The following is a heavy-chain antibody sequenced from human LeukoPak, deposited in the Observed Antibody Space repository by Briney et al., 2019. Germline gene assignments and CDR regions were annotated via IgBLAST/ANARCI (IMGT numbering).Heavy chain of an antibody. CDR3: ARSTMIVVEFDH. CDR1: GYTFTSYY. Sequence: ASVKVSCKASGYTFTSYYMHWVRQAPGQGLEWMGIINPSGGSTSYAQKFQGRVTMTRDMSTSTVYMELSSLRSEDTAVYYCARSTMIVVEFDHWGQGTLVTVSS. CDR2: INPSGGST. V-gene: IGHV1-46*01. D-gene: IGHD3-22*01. J-gene: IGHJ4*02.